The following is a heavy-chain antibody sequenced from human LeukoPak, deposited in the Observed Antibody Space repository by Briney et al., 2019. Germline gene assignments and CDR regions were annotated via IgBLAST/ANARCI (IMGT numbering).Heavy chain of an antibody. J-gene: IGHJ4*02. V-gene: IGHV5-51*04. CDR1: GYSFTSYW. CDR3: ARTSHFWSGYSDY. D-gene: IGHD3-3*02. CDR2: IYPGDSDT. Sequence: GESLKISCKGSGYSFTSYWIGWVRQMPGKGLEWMGIIYPGDSDTKYSPSFQGQVTISADKPISTAYLQWSSLKASDTAMYYCARTSHFWSGYSDYWGQGTLVTVSS.